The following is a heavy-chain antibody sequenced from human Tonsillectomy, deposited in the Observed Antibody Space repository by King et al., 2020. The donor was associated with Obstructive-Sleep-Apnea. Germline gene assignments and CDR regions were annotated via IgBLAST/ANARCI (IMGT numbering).Heavy chain of an antibody. Sequence: QLQESGPGLVKPSQTLSLTCTVSGGSISSGDYNWNWIRQPPGKGLEWIGYINYSGSTHYNPSLKSRLIISVDTSKNQFSLKLSSVTAADTSVYYCARSPKLIWFGELSTFDYWAREPWSPSPQ. CDR2: INYSGST. J-gene: IGHJ4*02. D-gene: IGHD3-10*01. CDR3: ARSPKLIWFGELSTFDY. V-gene: IGHV4-30-4*01. CDR1: GGSISSGDYN.